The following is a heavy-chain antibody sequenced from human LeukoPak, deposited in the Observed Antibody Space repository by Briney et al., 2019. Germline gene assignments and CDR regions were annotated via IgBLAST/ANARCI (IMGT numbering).Heavy chain of an antibody. J-gene: IGHJ6*02. Sequence: ASVKVSCKASGYTFTSYGISWVRQAPGQGLEWMGWISAYNGNTNYAQKLQGRVTMTTYTSTSTAYMELRSLRSDDTAVYYCASDSYGFWGDYYYYYGMDVWGQGTTVTVSS. CDR1: GYTFTSYG. CDR2: ISAYNGNT. V-gene: IGHV1-18*01. D-gene: IGHD5-18*01. CDR3: ASDSYGFWGDYYYYYGMDV.